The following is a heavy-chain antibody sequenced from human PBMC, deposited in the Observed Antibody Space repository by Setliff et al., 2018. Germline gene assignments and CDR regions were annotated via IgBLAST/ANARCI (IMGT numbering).Heavy chain of an antibody. V-gene: IGHV3-74*03. D-gene: IGHD1-26*01. CDR2: ISTDGSSI. CDR1: GFTFRGFA. Sequence: GGSLRLSCAASGFTFRGFAMHWVRQAPGQGLVWVARISTDGSSITYADSVKGRFTISRDNARNTLYLQMNSLTAEDTAVYDCARVGSKPQLGWFDPWGQGTLVTVSS. CDR3: ARVGSKPQLGWFDP. J-gene: IGHJ5*02.